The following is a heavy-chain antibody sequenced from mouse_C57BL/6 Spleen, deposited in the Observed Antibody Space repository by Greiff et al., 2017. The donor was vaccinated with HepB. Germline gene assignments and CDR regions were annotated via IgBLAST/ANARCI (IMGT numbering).Heavy chain of an antibody. Sequence: QVQLKESGAELVRPGTSVKVSCKASGYAFTNYLIEWVKQRPGQGLEWIGVINPGSGGTNYNEKFKGKATLTADKSSSTAYMQLSSLTSEDSAVYFCAREGTTVVAPLDYWGQGTTLTVSS. CDR2: INPGSGGT. V-gene: IGHV1-54*01. J-gene: IGHJ2*01. D-gene: IGHD1-1*01. CDR3: AREGTTVVAPLDY. CDR1: GYAFTNYL.